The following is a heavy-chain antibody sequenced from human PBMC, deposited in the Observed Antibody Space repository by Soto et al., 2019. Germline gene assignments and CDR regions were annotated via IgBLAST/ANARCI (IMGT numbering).Heavy chain of an antibody. CDR2: IYQHGST. CDR3: AKSSETFNWLDP. J-gene: IGHJ5*02. Sequence: QVQLQESGPGLVKPSGTLSLTCVVSGGSIASSDWWSWVRQSPGKGLEWIGDIYQHGSTLYNPSLKGRDTISIDRSTKQCSTNLSSVNDADTAMHYCAKSSETFNWLDPWGQGTLVTVYS. D-gene: IGHD6-19*01. CDR1: GGSIASSDW. V-gene: IGHV4-4*02.